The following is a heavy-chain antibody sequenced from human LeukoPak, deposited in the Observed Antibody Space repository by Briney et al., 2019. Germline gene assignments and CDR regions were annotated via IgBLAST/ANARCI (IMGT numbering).Heavy chain of an antibody. J-gene: IGHJ4*02. D-gene: IGHD3-22*01. Sequence: ASVKVSCKVSGYTLTELSMHWVRQAPGKGLEWMGGFDPEDGETIYAQKFQGRVTMTEDTSTDTAYMGLSSLRSEDTAVYYCATDPGRVYYDSSGYRDYWGQGTLVTVSS. CDR2: FDPEDGET. CDR1: GYTLTELS. V-gene: IGHV1-24*01. CDR3: ATDPGRVYYDSSGYRDY.